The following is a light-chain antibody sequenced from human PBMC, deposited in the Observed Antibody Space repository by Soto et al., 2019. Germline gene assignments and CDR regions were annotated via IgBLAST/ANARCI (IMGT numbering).Light chain of an antibody. CDR3: SSYTSSSTL. Sequence: QSALTQPASVSGSPGQSITISCTGTSSDVGAYNYVSWYQHHPGKAPKLMIYDVSNRPSGVSNRFSGSKSGNTAALTISGLHAEDEADYYCSSYTSSSTLFGGGTKLTVL. J-gene: IGLJ3*02. CDR2: DVS. CDR1: SSDVGAYNY. V-gene: IGLV2-14*03.